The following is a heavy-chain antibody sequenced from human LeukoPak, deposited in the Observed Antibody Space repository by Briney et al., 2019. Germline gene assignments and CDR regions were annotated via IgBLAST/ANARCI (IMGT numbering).Heavy chain of an antibody. V-gene: IGHV4-61*02. CDR2: IYTSGST. CDR1: GGSISSGSYY. D-gene: IGHD6-13*01. J-gene: IGHJ5*02. Sequence: PSETLSLTCTVSGGSISSGSYYWSWIRQPAGKGLEWIGRIYTSGSTNYNPSLKSRVTMSVDTSKHQFSLKLSSVTAADTAVYYCARVLIRGKAAAGTRMFWFDPWGQGTLVTVSS. CDR3: ARVLIRGKAAAGTRMFWFDP.